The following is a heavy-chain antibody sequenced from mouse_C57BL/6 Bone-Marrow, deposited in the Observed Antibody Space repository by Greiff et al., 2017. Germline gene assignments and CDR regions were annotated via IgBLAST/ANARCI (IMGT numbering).Heavy chain of an antibody. J-gene: IGHJ3*01. CDR1: GYTFTSYW. CDR2: IHPNSGST. Sequence: VQLQQPGAELVKPGASVKLSCKASGYTFTSYWMHWVKQRPGQGLEWIGMIHPNSGSTNYNEKFKSKATLTVDKSSSTAYMQLRSLTSEDSAVYYCAEGGAPAWFAYWGQGTLVTVSA. CDR3: AEGGAPAWFAY. V-gene: IGHV1-64*01.